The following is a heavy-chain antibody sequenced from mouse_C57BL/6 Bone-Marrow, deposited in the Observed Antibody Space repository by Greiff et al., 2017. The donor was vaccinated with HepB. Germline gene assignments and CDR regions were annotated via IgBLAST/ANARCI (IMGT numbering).Heavy chain of an antibody. CDR3: ARSYYYGSSSHYAMDY. CDR2: IYPRSGNT. D-gene: IGHD1-1*01. V-gene: IGHV1-81*01. CDR1: GYTFTSYG. Sequence: QVQLKQSGAELARPGASVKLSCKASGYTFTSYGISWVKQRTGQGLEWIGEIYPRSGNTYYNEKFKGKATLTADKSSSTAYMELRSLTSEDSAVYFCARSYYYGSSSHYAMDYWGQGTSVTVSS. J-gene: IGHJ4*01.